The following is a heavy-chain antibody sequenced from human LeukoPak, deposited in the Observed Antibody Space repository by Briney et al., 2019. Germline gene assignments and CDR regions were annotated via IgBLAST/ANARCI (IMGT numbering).Heavy chain of an antibody. V-gene: IGHV4-39*07. J-gene: IGHJ3*02. Sequence: SETLSLTCTVSGGSISSSSYYWGWIRQPPGKGLEWIGSIYYSGSTYYNPSLKSRVTISVDTSKNQYSLKLSSVTAADTAVYYCARKGYYDSSGYYIDIWGQGTMVTVSS. CDR1: GGSISSSSYY. CDR3: ARKGYYDSSGYYIDI. D-gene: IGHD3-22*01. CDR2: IYYSGST.